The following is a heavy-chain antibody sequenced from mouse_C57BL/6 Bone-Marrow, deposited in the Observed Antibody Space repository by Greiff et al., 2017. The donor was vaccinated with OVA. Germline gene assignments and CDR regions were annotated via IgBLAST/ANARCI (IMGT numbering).Heavy chain of an antibody. J-gene: IGHJ1*03. V-gene: IGHV1-64*01. Sequence: VQLQQPGAELVKPGASVKMSCKASGYTFTSYWMNWVKQRPGQGLEWIGVIHPNSGSTNYNEKFKSKATLTVDKSSSTAYMQLSSLTSEDSAVDSCARTIYYYGSSHWYFDVWGTGTTVTVSS. D-gene: IGHD1-1*01. CDR3: ARTIYYYGSSHWYFDV. CDR2: IHPNSGST. CDR1: GYTFTSYW.